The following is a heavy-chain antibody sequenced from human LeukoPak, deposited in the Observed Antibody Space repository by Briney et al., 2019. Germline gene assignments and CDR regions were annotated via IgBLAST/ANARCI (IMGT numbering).Heavy chain of an antibody. CDR2: INPSGGST. Sequence: ASVKVSCKASGYTFTSHYMHWVRQAPGQGLEWMGIINPSGGSTSYAQKFQGRVTMTRDTSTSTVYMELSSLRSEDTAVYYCARESALCERDCGWLQSVDYWGQGTLVTVSS. V-gene: IGHV1-46*01. D-gene: IGHD5-24*01. J-gene: IGHJ4*02. CDR1: GYTFTSHY. CDR3: ARESALCERDCGWLQSVDY.